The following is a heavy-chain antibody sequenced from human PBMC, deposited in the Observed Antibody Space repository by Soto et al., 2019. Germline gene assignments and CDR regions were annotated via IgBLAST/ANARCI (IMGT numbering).Heavy chain of an antibody. Sequence: GGSLRLSCAASGFSLSDYAMHWVRQAPAKGLEWVAVISYDGNRKFYADSVKGRFTISRDTSQNALFLEMNSLTTEDTAVYYCARRNWFDPWGQGMLVTAPQ. J-gene: IGHJ5*02. CDR2: ISYDGNRK. V-gene: IGHV3-30-3*01. CDR3: ARRNWFDP. CDR1: GFSLSDYA.